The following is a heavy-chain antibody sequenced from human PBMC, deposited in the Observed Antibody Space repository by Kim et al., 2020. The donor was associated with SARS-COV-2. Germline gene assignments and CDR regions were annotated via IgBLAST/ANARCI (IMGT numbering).Heavy chain of an antibody. V-gene: IGHV1-69*04. J-gene: IGHJ4*02. CDR3: ARVGVGATNDLDY. Sequence: AQKFQGRVTITADKSTSTAYMELSSLRSEDTAVYYCARVGVGATNDLDYWGQGTLVTVSS. D-gene: IGHD1-26*01.